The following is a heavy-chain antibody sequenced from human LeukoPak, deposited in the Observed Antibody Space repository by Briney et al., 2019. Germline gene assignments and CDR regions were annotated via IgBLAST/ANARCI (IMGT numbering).Heavy chain of an antibody. Sequence: GGSLRLSCAASGFSFSSYSMNWVRQAPGKGLEWVSYISSSSSTIYYADSVKGRFTISRDNAKNSLYLQMNSLRAEDTAVYYCAKGIGYSGHDYGYWGQGTLVTVSS. V-gene: IGHV3-48*04. CDR3: AKGIGYSGHDYGY. J-gene: IGHJ4*02. CDR2: ISSSSSTI. D-gene: IGHD5-12*01. CDR1: GFSFSSYS.